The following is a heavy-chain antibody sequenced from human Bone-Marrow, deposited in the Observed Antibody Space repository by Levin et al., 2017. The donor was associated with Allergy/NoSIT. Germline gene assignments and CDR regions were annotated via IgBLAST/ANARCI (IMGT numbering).Heavy chain of an antibody. CDR3: ARAPPATGKSYFDY. CDR1: GDSVSSNSAA. Sequence: RASETLSLTCAISGDSVSSNSAAWNWIRQSPSRGLEWLGRTYYRSKWYNDYAVSVKSRITVNPDTSKNQFSLQLNSVTPEDTAVYFCARAPPATGKSYFDYWGQGTLVTVSS. J-gene: IGHJ4*02. CDR2: TYYRSKWYN. D-gene: IGHD1-1*01. V-gene: IGHV6-1*01.